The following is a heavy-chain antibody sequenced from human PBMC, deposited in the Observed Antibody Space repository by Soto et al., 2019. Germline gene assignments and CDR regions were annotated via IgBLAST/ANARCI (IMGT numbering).Heavy chain of an antibody. J-gene: IGHJ4*02. CDR2: AHHSGRT. CDR3: ARSAATVLDN. D-gene: IGHD5-18*01. CDR1: GGSMSSSNW. Sequence: QVQLQESGPGLVKPSGTLSLTCTVSGGSMSSSNWWNWVRQPPGKGLEWIGEAHHSGRTHYNPSLKRRVTIPVAKSKNHFSLKLSSVTAADPAVYYCARSAATVLDNWGQGTLVTVSS. V-gene: IGHV4-4*02.